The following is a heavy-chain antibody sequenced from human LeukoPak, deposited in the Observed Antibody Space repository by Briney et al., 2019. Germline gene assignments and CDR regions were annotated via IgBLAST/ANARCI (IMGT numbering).Heavy chain of an antibody. Sequence: PSETLSLTCAVYGGSFSGYYWSWIRQPPGKGLEWIGEINHSGSTNYNPSLKSRVTISVDTSKNQFSLKLSSVTAADTAVYYCARDLIGSWFDPWGQGTLVTVSS. D-gene: IGHD3-10*01. CDR1: GGSFSGYY. V-gene: IGHV4-34*01. CDR3: ARDLIGSWFDP. CDR2: INHSGST. J-gene: IGHJ5*02.